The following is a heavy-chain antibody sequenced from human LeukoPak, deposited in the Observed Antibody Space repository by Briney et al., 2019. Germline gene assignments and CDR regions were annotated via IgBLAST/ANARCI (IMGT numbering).Heavy chain of an antibody. J-gene: IGHJ4*02. V-gene: IGHV3-23*01. D-gene: IGHD3-16*01. CDR2: ISGSGGRT. CDR3: AKDGLRELWPVGH. Sequence: AGGSLRLSCAASGFTFSSYAMRWVRQATGKGLEWVSDISGSGGRTYYADSVTVRFTISRDNSKNTLYLQMNSLRAEDTAVYYCAKDGLRELWPVGHWGQGTLVTVSS. CDR1: GFTFSSYA.